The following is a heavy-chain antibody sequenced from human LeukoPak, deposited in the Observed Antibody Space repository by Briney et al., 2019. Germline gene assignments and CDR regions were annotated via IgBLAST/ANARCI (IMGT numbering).Heavy chain of an antibody. CDR3: AREAYYYYGMDV. Sequence: SETLSLTCAVYGGSFSGYYWSWIRQPPGKGLERIGEINHSGSTNYNPSLKSRVTISVDTSKNQFSLKLSSVTAADTAVYYCAREAYYYYGMDVWGQGTTVTVSS. V-gene: IGHV4-34*01. J-gene: IGHJ6*02. CDR1: GGSFSGYY. CDR2: INHSGST.